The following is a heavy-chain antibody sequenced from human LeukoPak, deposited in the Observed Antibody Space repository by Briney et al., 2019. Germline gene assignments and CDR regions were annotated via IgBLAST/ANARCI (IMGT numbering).Heavy chain of an antibody. Sequence: SETLSLTCTVSGGSIGIYYWSWIRQPPGEGLEWIGYMYYSGSTSYNPSLKSRITMSIDTSKSQFSLKLSSVTAADTAVYYCARRRGIAAAGIGWFDPWGQGTLVTVSS. J-gene: IGHJ5*02. D-gene: IGHD6-13*01. V-gene: IGHV4-59*12. CDR3: ARRRGIAAAGIGWFDP. CDR1: GGSIGIYY. CDR2: MYYSGST.